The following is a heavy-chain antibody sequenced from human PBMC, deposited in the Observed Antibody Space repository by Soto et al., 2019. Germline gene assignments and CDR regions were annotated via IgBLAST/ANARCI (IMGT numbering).Heavy chain of an antibody. V-gene: IGHV4-39*07. CDR1: GGSFNSSYYY. J-gene: IGHJ6*02. CDR2: VFYSGTT. D-gene: IGHD5-12*01. Sequence: SETLSLTCTISGGSFNSSYYYWGWFRQPPGKGLEWIGSVFYSGTTYYNPSLKSRVTISVATSKNQFFLKLNSVTAADTAVYYCAVTRMVATSLYYYYGMDVWGQGTTVTVSS. CDR3: AVTRMVATSLYYYYGMDV.